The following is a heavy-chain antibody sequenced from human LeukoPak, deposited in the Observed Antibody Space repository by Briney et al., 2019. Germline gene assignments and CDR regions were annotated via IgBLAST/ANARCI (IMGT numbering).Heavy chain of an antibody. CDR1: GGSISSGGYY. Sequence: SETLSLTCTVSGGSISSGGYYWSWIRQPPGKGLEWIGYIYHSGSTYYNPSLKSRVTISGDRSKNQFSLKLSSVTAADTAVYYCAREMTTGPLSHWGQGTLVTVSS. V-gene: IGHV4-30-2*01. CDR3: AREMTTGPLSH. D-gene: IGHD4-17*01. J-gene: IGHJ4*02. CDR2: IYHSGST.